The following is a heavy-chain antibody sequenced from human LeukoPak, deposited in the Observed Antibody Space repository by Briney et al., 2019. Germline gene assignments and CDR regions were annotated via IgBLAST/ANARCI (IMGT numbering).Heavy chain of an antibody. Sequence: RGESLKISCKGSGYSFAAYWIGWVRQMPGKGLEWMGGIFPGDSDTRYSPSFQGQVTISADKSISTAYLQWSSLKASDTAMYYCARRDGYNSFDYWGQGTLVTVSS. CDR3: ARRDGYNSFDY. D-gene: IGHD5-24*01. CDR1: GYSFAAYW. V-gene: IGHV5-51*01. CDR2: IFPGDSDT. J-gene: IGHJ4*02.